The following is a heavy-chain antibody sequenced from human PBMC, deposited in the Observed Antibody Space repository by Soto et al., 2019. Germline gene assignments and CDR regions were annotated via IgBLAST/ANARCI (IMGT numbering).Heavy chain of an antibody. D-gene: IGHD2-15*01. CDR2: ISYDGRYK. CDR3: ARDRGVVVVAAHYFDY. V-gene: IGHV3-30*04. J-gene: IGHJ4*02. CDR1: GFTFRSYA. Sequence: PGGSLRLSCAASGFTFRSYAMHGFRQAPGKGLKRVAVISYDGRYKDYADSVKGRFTISRDNSKNTQYLQMNSLRVEDTAVYYCARDRGVVVVAAHYFDYRGQ.